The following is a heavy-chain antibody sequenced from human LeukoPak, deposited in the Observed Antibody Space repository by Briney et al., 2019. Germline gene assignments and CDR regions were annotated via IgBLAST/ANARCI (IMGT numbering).Heavy chain of an antibody. CDR3: ARAFVVVPAAKIPNWFDP. CDR1: GYTFTSYD. D-gene: IGHD2-2*01. CDR2: MNPNSGNT. Sequence: GASVKVSCKASGYTFTSYDINWVRQATGQGLEWMGWMNPNSGNTGYAQKFQGRVTMTRNTSISTAYMELSSLRSEDTAVYYCARAFVVVPAAKIPNWFDPWGQGTLVTVSS. J-gene: IGHJ5*02. V-gene: IGHV1-8*01.